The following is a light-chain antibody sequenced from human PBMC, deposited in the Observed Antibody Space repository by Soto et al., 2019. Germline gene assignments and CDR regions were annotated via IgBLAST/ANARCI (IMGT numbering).Light chain of an antibody. V-gene: IGKV3-15*01. J-gene: IGKJ5*01. CDR3: QQYNNWPSIT. CDR1: QSVSSN. CDR2: GAS. Sequence: IVMTQSPATLSVSPGERATLSCRASQSVSSNLAWYHQKPGQAPRLLIYGASTRATGVTARFSGSGSGTEFTLTISSLQSEDLAVYYCQQYNNWPSITFGQGTRLEI.